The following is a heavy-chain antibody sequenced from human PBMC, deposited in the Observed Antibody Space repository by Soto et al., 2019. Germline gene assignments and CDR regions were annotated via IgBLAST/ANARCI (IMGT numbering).Heavy chain of an antibody. CDR2: ISSSGSTI. CDR3: ARDQEPTY. Sequence: EVQLAESGGRLVRPGGSLRLSCVASGFTFSIHSMNWVRQAPGKGREWISYISSSGSTISYADSVRGRFTISRDNDKKSLFLQMNSLRDDDTAVYYCARDQEPTYWGQGTLVAVSS. CDR1: GFTFSIHS. V-gene: IGHV3-48*02. J-gene: IGHJ4*02.